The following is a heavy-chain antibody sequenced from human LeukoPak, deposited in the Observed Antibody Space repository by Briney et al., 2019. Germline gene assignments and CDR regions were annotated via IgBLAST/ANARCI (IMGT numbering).Heavy chain of an antibody. D-gene: IGHD6-19*01. V-gene: IGHV4-34*01. CDR1: GGSFSGYY. CDR3: ARVLIAVDAFDI. J-gene: IGHJ3*02. Sequence: PSETLSLTCALYGGSFSGYYWSWIRQPPGKGLEWIGEINHSGSTNYNPSLKSRVTISVDTSKNQFSLKLSSVTAADTAVYYCARVLIAVDAFDIWGQGTMVTVSS. CDR2: INHSGST.